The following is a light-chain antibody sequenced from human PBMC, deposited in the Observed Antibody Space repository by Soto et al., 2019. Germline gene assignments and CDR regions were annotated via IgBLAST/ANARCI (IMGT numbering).Light chain of an antibody. V-gene: IGKV1-12*01. CDR3: QQTNSSPQT. CDR1: QDVNNG. J-gene: IGKJ1*01. Sequence: DIQMTQSPSFVSASVGDSVTITCRASQDVNNGLAWYQQKPGQAPKLLIHGVSILQSGVPSRFSGSGSGTDFTLTISGLQPDDFATYYCQQTNSSPQTFGQGTKVEI. CDR2: GVS.